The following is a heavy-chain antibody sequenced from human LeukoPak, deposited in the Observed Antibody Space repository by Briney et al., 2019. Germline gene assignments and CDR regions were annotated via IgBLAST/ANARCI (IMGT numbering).Heavy chain of an antibody. V-gene: IGHV3-74*01. J-gene: IGHJ4*02. CDR2: INGDGSST. D-gene: IGHD6-13*01. CDR1: GFTFSSYW. CDR3: ARGVYGSSCGY. Sequence: PGGSLRLSCVASGFTFSSYWMHWVRQAPGKGLVWVSRINGDGSSTSYADSVKGRFTISRDNAKNTLYLRMNSLRAEDTAVYYCARGVYGSSCGYWGQGTLVTVSS.